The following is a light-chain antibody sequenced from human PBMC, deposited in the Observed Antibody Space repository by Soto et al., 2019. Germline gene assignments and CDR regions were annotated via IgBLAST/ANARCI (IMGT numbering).Light chain of an antibody. CDR3: QTRDTGIVV. J-gene: IGLJ2*01. CDR2: LDSDGSH. V-gene: IGLV4-69*01. CDR1: SGHSNYA. Sequence: QLVLTQSPSASASLGASVKLTCTLSSGHSNYAIAWHQQQPEKSPRYLMKLDSDGSHNKGDGIPDRFSGSTSGAERYLTISSLQSEDEADYYCQTRDTGIVVFGGGTKLTVL.